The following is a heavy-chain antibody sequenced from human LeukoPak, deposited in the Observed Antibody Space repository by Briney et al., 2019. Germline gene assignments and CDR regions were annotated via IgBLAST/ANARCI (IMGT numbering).Heavy chain of an antibody. CDR2: TNSDGSTT. V-gene: IGHV3-74*01. J-gene: IGHJ5*02. D-gene: IGHD3-3*01. CDR1: GFTFSSFW. Sequence: GGSLRLSCAASGFTFSSFWMHWVRQAPGKGLVWVSHTNSDGSTTDYADSVKGRFTISRDNSKNTLYLQMNSLRAEDTAVYYCAKVRTPLEWLLSPLDAWGQGTLVTVSS. CDR3: AKVRTPLEWLLSPLDA.